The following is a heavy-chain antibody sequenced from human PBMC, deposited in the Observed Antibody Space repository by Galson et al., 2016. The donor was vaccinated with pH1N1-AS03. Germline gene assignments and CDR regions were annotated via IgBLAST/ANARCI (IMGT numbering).Heavy chain of an antibody. Sequence: SGFTFTSYYMHWVRQAPGQGLEWMGIIHPSGGPIYAQHFQGRVSMARDTSTSTVYMELSNLRPDDTAVYYCARDGGHYGDCDYWGQGTLVTVSS. J-gene: IGHJ4*02. CDR3: ARDGGHYGDCDY. V-gene: IGHV1-46*01. D-gene: IGHD4-17*01. CDR1: GFTFTSYY. CDR2: IHPSGGP.